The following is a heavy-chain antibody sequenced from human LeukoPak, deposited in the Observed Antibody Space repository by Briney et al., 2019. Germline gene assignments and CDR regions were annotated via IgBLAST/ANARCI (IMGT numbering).Heavy chain of an antibody. Sequence: ASVKVSCKASGYTFTSYGIIWVRQAPGQGLEWMGWISGYNGNTNYAQRLQARLTMTTDTSTRTSYMELRSLTSDDTAVYYCARGRTRYSSGEDYWGQGTLVTVSS. CDR3: ARGRTRYSSGEDY. CDR1: GYTFTSYG. V-gene: IGHV1-18*01. J-gene: IGHJ4*02. CDR2: ISGYNGNT. D-gene: IGHD6-19*01.